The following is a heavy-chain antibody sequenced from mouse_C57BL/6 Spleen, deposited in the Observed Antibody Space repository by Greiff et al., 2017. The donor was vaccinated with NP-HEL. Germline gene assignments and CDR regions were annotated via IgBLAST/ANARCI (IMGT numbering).Heavy chain of an antibody. CDR3: ARAGYGYERGFAY. J-gene: IGHJ3*01. D-gene: IGHD2-2*01. V-gene: IGHV1-61*01. Sequence: VQLQQPGAELVRPGSSVKLSCKASGYTFTSYWMDWVKQRPGQGLEWIGNIYPSDSETHYNQKFKDKATLTVDKSSSTAYMQLSSLTSEESAVYYCARAGYGYERGFAYWGQGTLVTVSA. CDR1: GYTFTSYW. CDR2: IYPSDSET.